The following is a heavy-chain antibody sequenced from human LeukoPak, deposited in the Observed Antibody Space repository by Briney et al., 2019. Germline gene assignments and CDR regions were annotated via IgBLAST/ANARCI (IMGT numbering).Heavy chain of an antibody. J-gene: IGHJ6*03. Sequence: SETLSLTCAVYGGSFSGYYWSWIRQPPGKGLEWIGEINHSGSTNYNPSLKSRVTISVDTSKNQFSLKLSSVTAADTAVNYCARGLGYCSSTSCPPYYYYYYMDVWGKGTTVTVSS. D-gene: IGHD2-2*01. CDR1: GGSFSGYY. CDR2: INHSGST. CDR3: ARGLGYCSSTSCPPYYYYYYMDV. V-gene: IGHV4-34*01.